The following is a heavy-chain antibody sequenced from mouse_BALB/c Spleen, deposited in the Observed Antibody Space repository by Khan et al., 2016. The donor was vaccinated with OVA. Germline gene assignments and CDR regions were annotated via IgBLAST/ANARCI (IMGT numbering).Heavy chain of an antibody. CDR1: GYTFIDYV. V-gene: IGHV1S136*01. Sequence: VRLQQSGPELVKPGASVKMSCKASGYTFIDYVIHWVKQKPGQGLEWIGYIYPYNDDTESTEKFKGKATLTLDKSSTTAYMDLSSLTSADSAVYYWARSATDYYTVDFWGQGTSVTVSP. D-gene: IGHD1-1*01. CDR2: IYPYNDDT. CDR3: ARSATDYYTVDF. J-gene: IGHJ4*01.